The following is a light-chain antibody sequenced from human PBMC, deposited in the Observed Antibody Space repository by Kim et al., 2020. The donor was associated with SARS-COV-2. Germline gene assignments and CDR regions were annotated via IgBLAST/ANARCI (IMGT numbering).Light chain of an antibody. CDR1: RSIGNH. CDR2: AAS. J-gene: IGKJ2*01. Sequence: DIQMTQSPSSLSASVGDRVTITCRASRSIGNHLNWYQQRPGKAPNLLIYAASNLQTGVSSRFSGSESGTDFTLTIRNLQPEDSATYYCQQSDSIPYTFGQGTKLEI. CDR3: QQSDSIPYT. V-gene: IGKV1-39*01.